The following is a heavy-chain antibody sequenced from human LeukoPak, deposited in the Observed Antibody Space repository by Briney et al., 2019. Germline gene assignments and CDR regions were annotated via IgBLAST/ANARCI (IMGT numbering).Heavy chain of an antibody. CDR2: IKQDGIEK. V-gene: IGHV3-7*01. CDR3: ARCRCSSASCFFDY. CDR1: GFTFSSYW. D-gene: IGHD2-2*01. J-gene: IGHJ4*02. Sequence: GGSLRLSCAASGFTFSSYWMSWVRQAPGKGLEWVANIKQDGIEKYYVDSVKGRFTISRDNTKNSLFLQLNSLRAEDTAVYYCARCRCSSASCFFDYWGQGILVTVSS.